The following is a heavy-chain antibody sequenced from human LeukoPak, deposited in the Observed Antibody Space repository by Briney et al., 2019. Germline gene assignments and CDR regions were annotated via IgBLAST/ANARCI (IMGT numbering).Heavy chain of an antibody. J-gene: IGHJ5*02. CDR1: GGSVSDYY. V-gene: IGHV4-59*02. CDR2: IYHTGST. CDR3: ARGGYYGSGNDFRFDP. D-gene: IGHD3-10*01. Sequence: PSETLSLTCTISGGSVSDYYWSWIRQSPGKGLEWIGYIYHTGSTSYSPSLKSRVTISVETSKNQFSLKLKSVTAADTAVYYCARGGYYGSGNDFRFDPWGQGTLVTVSS.